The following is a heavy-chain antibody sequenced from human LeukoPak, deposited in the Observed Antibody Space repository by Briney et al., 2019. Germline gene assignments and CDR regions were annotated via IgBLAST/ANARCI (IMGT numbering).Heavy chain of an antibody. Sequence: LEWVGRSQSKTDGGTTDYAAPVKGRFTISRADSKNTLSLHMNSLKTDDTAVYYCTTDLYFDILTGYNSFDYWGQGTLVTVSS. V-gene: IGHV3-15*01. CDR2: SQSKTDGGTT. D-gene: IGHD3-9*01. CDR3: TTDLYFDILTGYNSFDY. J-gene: IGHJ4*02.